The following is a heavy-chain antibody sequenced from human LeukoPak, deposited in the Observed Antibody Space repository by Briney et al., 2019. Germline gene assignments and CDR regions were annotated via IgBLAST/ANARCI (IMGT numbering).Heavy chain of an antibody. D-gene: IGHD3-10*01. CDR3: ARINSEDDS. CDR1: RFTLRDYW. V-gene: IGHV3-74*01. CDR2: IDRDASPT. J-gene: IGHJ5*01. Sequence: GGSLRLSCTASRFTLRDYWMHWVRQAPGKGLVWVSRIDRDASPTNYADSVKGRFTISRDNARNTLYLQMNSLRAEDTAVYYCARINSEDDSWGQGTLVTVSS.